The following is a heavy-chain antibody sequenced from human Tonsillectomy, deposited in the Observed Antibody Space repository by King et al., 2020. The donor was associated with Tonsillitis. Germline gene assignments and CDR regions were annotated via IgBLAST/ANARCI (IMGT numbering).Heavy chain of an antibody. CDR2: ISAYNGNT. CDR3: TRFVCAFYYGDCTFFDY. V-gene: IGHV1-18*01. D-gene: IGHD4-17*01. CDR1: GYTFTSYG. J-gene: IGHJ4*02. Sequence: QLVQSGAEVKKPGASVKVFCKASGYTFTSYGISWVRQAPGQGLEWMGWISAYNGNTNYAQKLQGRDTMTTDTSTSTAYMELRSLGSDDTAVYYCTRFVCAFYYGDCTFFDYWGQGTLVTVSS.